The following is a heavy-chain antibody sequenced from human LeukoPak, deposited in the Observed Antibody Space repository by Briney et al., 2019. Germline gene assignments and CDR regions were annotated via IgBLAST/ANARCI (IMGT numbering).Heavy chain of an antibody. CDR1: GGSISRNY. CDR2: IYYTGST. Sequence: SETLSLTCTVSGGSISRNYWNWIRQPPGKGLEWIGYIYYTGSTKYNPSLESRVTVSVDTSKNQFSLKLSSVSAADPAVYYCARGFYDSAGYSTPFDSWGQGIPVAVSS. J-gene: IGHJ4*02. V-gene: IGHV4-59*01. CDR3: ARGFYDSAGYSTPFDS. D-gene: IGHD3-22*01.